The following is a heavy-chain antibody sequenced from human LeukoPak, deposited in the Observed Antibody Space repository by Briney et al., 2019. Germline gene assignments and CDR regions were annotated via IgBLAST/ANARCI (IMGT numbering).Heavy chain of an antibody. CDR3: AKLPSYCSGGSCYHSNWYFDL. Sequence: GGPQRLSCGPCVFTVSSNYMSGVRQSRGKALVGVAVISCDGCNKYYADTVKGPFTISRDNSKNTLYLQMNSLRAEDTAVYYCAKLPSYCSGGSCYHSNWYFDLWGRGTLVTVSS. J-gene: IGHJ2*01. CDR2: ISCDGCNK. CDR1: VFTVSSNY. V-gene: IGHV3-30*18. D-gene: IGHD2-15*01.